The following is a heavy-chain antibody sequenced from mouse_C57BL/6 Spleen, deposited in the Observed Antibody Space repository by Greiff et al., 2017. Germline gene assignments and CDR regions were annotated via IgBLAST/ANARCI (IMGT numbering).Heavy chain of an antibody. J-gene: IGHJ4*01. CDR3: ASGGGWLLHAKED. CDR1: GYTFTSYW. V-gene: IGHV1-52*01. CDR2: IDPSDSET. Sequence: QVQLLQPGAELVRPGSSVKLSCKASGYTFTSYWMHWVQQTPIQGLEWIGNIDPSDSETHYKNKFKDKVTLTVDKSSSTSYMQLSRLTSEDSAVYYCASGGGWLLHAKEDWGKGTSVTVST. D-gene: IGHD2-3*01.